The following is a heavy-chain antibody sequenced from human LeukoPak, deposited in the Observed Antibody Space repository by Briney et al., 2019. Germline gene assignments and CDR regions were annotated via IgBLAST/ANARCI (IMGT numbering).Heavy chain of an antibody. D-gene: IGHD3-3*01. J-gene: IGHJ4*02. CDR1: GGSFSGYY. Sequence: PSETLSLTCAVYGGSFSGYYWSWIRQPPGKGLEWIGEINHSGSTNYNPSLKSRVTMSVDTSKNQFSLKLSSVTAADTAVYYCARVIDFWSGYYNRQKEYYFDYWGQGTLVTVSS. CDR3: ARVIDFWSGYYNRQKEYYFDY. V-gene: IGHV4-34*01. CDR2: INHSGST.